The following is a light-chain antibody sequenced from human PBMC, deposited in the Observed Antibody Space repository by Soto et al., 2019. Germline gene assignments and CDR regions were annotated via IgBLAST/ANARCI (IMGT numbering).Light chain of an antibody. V-gene: IGKV3-20*01. CDR2: GGS. J-gene: IGKJ1*01. CDR1: QSVSSSH. CDR3: QQYNVYPLT. Sequence: EIVLTQSPGTLSLSLGERATLSCRASQSVSSSHLAWYQQKPGQAPRLLIYGGSSRATGIPDRFSGSGSGTDFTLTISRLEPDDLATYYCQQYNVYPLTFGQGTRVEIK.